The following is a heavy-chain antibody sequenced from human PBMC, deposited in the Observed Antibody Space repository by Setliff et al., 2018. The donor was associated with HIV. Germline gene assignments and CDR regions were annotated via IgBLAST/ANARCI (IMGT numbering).Heavy chain of an antibody. D-gene: IGHD6-19*01. J-gene: IGHJ3*02. V-gene: IGHV4-39*02. CDR2: IYYSGST. CDR3: AREGDGAVAGGDDAFDI. CDR1: GGSISSSSYY. Sequence: SETLSLTCTVSGGSISSSSYYWGWIRQPPGKGLEWIGSIYYSGSTYYNPSLKSRVTISVDTSKNQFSLKLSSVTAADAAVYYCAREGDGAVAGGDDAFDIWGQGTMVTVSS.